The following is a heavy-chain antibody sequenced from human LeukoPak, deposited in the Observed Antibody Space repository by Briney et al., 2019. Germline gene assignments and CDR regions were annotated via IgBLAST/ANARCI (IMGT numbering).Heavy chain of an antibody. Sequence: GGSLRLSCAASGFTFSSYSMNWVRQAPGKGLEWVSSISSSSSYIYYADSVKGRFTISRDNAKNSLYLQMNSLRAEDTAVYYCARDSGYDNYYYGMDVWGKGTTVTASS. V-gene: IGHV3-21*01. CDR1: GFTFSSYS. J-gene: IGHJ6*04. D-gene: IGHD5-12*01. CDR2: ISSSSSYI. CDR3: ARDSGYDNYYYGMDV.